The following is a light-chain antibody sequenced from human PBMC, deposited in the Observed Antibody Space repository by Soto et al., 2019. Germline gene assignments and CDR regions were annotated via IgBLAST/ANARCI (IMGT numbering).Light chain of an antibody. J-gene: IGKJ3*01. CDR3: QQYNNWPPSFT. CDR2: GAS. Sequence: EIVMKQSPATLSVSPGERATLSCRASQSVSSNLAWYQQKPGQAPRLLIYGASTRATGIPARFSGSGSGTEFTLTISSLQSEAFAVYYCQQYNNWPPSFTFGPGTKVDIK. V-gene: IGKV3-15*01. CDR1: QSVSSN.